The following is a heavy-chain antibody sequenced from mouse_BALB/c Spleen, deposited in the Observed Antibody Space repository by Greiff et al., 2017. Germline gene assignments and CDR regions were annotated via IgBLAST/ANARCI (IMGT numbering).Heavy chain of an antibody. CDR3: ARDMRGFAY. J-gene: IGHJ3*01. CDR1: GFTFTDYY. Sequence: EVQLQESGGGLVQPGGSLRLSCATSGFTFTDYYMSWVRQPPGKALEWLGFIRNKANGYTTEYSASVKGRFTISRDNSQSILYLQMNTLRAEDSATYYCARDMRGFAYWGQGTLVTVSA. V-gene: IGHV7-3*02. CDR2: IRNKANGYTT.